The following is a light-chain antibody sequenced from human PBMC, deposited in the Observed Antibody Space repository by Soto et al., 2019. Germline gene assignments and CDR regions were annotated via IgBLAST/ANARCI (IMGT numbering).Light chain of an antibody. Sequence: QSTLTQPPSASGSPGQSVTISCTGTISDVGDYNYVSWYQQLPGKAPKLIIYEVSNRPAGVSNRFSGSKSGNTASLTISGLQAEDETDYYCSSYTSSGTLVFGSGTKLTVL. CDR1: ISDVGDYNY. CDR3: SSYTSSGTLV. CDR2: EVS. J-gene: IGLJ1*01. V-gene: IGLV2-14*01.